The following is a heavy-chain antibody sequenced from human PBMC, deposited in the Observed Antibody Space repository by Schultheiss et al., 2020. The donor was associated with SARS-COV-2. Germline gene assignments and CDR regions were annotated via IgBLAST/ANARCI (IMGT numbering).Heavy chain of an antibody. CDR2: ISAYNGNT. CDR1: GYTFTNYG. V-gene: IGHV1-18*01. CDR3: ARVEGRGDYSVY. D-gene: IGHD3-16*01. Sequence: ASVKVSCKASGYTFTNYGISWVQQAPGRGLEWMGWISAYNGNTKYVQKFQGRVSMTTDTSTSTAYMELRSLRSDDTAVYYCARVEGRGDYSVYWGQGTLVTVSS. J-gene: IGHJ4*02.